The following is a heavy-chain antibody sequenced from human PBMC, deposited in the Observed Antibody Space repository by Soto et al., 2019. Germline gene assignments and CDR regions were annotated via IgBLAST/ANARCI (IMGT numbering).Heavy chain of an antibody. CDR3: ARDSLAAVTMSFDI. V-gene: IGHV3-33*01. Sequence: QVQLVESGGGVVQPGRSLRLSCAASGFTFSSYGMHWVRQAPGKGLEWVAVIWYDGSNKYYADSVKGRFTISRDNSKNTLYRQMNSLRAEDTAVYYCARDSLAAVTMSFDIWGQGTMVTVSS. CDR1: GFTFSSYG. D-gene: IGHD4-17*01. CDR2: IWYDGSNK. J-gene: IGHJ3*02.